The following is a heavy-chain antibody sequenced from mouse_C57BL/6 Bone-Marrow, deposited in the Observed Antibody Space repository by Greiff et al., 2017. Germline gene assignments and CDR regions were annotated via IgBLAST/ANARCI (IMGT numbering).Heavy chain of an antibody. CDR3: ARPGGSRDYYAMDY. CDR1: GYTFTSYW. D-gene: IGHD1-1*01. J-gene: IGHJ4*01. Sequence: QVQLQQSGAELVRPGTSVKLSCKASGYTFTSYWMHWVKQRPGQGLEWIGVIDPSDSYTNYNQKFKGKATLTVDTSSSTAYMQLSSLTSEDSAVYYCARPGGSRDYYAMDYWGQGTSVTVSS. V-gene: IGHV1-59*01. CDR2: IDPSDSYT.